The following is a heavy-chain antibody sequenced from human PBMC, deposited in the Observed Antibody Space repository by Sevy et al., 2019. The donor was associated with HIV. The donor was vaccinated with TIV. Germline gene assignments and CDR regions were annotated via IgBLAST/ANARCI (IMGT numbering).Heavy chain of an antibody. CDR1: GFTFSNYG. CDR3: VKGGSISATGNDAFDI. V-gene: IGHV3-23*01. J-gene: IGHJ3*02. CDR2: IHNSGDTT. D-gene: IGHD6-13*01. Sequence: GGSLRLSCAASGFTFSNYGMNWVRQAPGKGQEWVSVIHNSGDTTYYADSVKGRFTISRDNSENTLYMQMNSLRAEDTAVYYCVKGGSISATGNDAFDIWGQGTIVTVSS.